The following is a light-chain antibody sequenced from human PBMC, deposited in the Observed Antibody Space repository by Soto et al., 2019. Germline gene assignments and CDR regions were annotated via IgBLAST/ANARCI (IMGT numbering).Light chain of an antibody. CDR2: KAS. CDR1: QSISGR. Sequence: DIQMTQSPPTPSASVGDRVTITCRASQSISGRLAWYQQKPGKAPKILIYKASSLESGVPSRFSGSGSGTEFTLTITSLQPDDFATYYCQQYNTYSSFGPGTKVDIK. J-gene: IGKJ3*01. V-gene: IGKV1-5*03. CDR3: QQYNTYSS.